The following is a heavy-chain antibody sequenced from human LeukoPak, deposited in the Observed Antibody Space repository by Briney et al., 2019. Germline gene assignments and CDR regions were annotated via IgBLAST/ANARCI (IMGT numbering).Heavy chain of an antibody. Sequence: GGSLRLSCAASGFTFSSYEMNWVRQAPGKGLKWVSYISSSGSTIYYADSVKGRFTISRDNAKNSLYLQMNSLRVEDTAVYYCARDRLGDYETYAFDIWGQGTMVTVSS. CDR2: ISSSGSTI. V-gene: IGHV3-48*03. J-gene: IGHJ3*02. CDR3: ARDRLGDYETYAFDI. CDR1: GFTFSSYE. D-gene: IGHD4-17*01.